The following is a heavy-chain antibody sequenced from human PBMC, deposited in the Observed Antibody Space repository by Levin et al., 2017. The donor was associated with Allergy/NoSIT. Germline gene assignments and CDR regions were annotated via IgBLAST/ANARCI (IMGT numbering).Heavy chain of an antibody. CDR2: ILWDSSRI. Sequence: GGSLRLSCEGSGFTFDEHAMHWVRQVPGKGLEWVSGILWDSSRIGYADSVKGRFTISRDNARNSLYLQMNSLRAEDTALYYCGKDLTPGGMDVWGQGTTVTVSS. J-gene: IGHJ6*02. CDR1: GFTFDEHA. CDR3: GKDLTPGGMDV. D-gene: IGHD1-14*01. V-gene: IGHV3-9*01.